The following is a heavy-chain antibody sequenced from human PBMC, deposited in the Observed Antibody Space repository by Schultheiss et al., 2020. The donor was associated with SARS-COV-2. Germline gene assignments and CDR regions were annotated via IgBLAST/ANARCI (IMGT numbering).Heavy chain of an antibody. CDR3: ATQYSRYCSGGSCNLRPFDY. D-gene: IGHD2-15*01. J-gene: IGHJ4*02. CDR2: IYYSGST. V-gene: IGHV4-39*01. CDR1: GGSISSSSYY. Sequence: SQTLSLTCTVSGGSISSSSYYWGWIRQPPGKGLEWIGSIYYSGSTYYNPSLKSRVTISVDTSKNQFSLKLSSVTAADTAVYYCATQYSRYCSGGSCNLRPFDYWGQGTLVTVSS.